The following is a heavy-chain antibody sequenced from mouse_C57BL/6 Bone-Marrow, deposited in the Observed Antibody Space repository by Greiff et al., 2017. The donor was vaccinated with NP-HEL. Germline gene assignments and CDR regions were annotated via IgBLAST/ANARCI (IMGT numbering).Heavy chain of an antibody. V-gene: IGHV5-16*01. CDR1: GFTFSDYY. J-gene: IGHJ2*01. CDR2: INYDGSST. Sequence: EVKLVESEGGLVQPGSSMKLSCTASGFTFSDYYMAWVRQVPEKGLEWVANINYDGSSTYYLDSLKSRFIISRDNAKNILYLQMSSLKSEDTATYYCAREGDYWGQGTTLTVSS. CDR3: AREGDY.